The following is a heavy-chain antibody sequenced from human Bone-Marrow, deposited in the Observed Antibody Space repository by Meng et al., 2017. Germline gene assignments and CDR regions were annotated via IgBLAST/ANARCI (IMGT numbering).Heavy chain of an antibody. J-gene: IGHJ5*02. CDR2: VNPKSGGT. D-gene: IGHD2-15*01. Sequence: QVYLMQAGHEMKTPGASVKVSCKASGYIFTDYYVHWVRQAPGQGLEWMGWVNPKSGGTKYAQKFQGRVTMTRNMSISTAYMELSRLRSDDTAVYYCATDRWSADLLGRFDPWGQGTLVTVSS. CDR3: ATDRWSADLLGRFDP. CDR1: GYIFTDYY. V-gene: IGHV1-2*02.